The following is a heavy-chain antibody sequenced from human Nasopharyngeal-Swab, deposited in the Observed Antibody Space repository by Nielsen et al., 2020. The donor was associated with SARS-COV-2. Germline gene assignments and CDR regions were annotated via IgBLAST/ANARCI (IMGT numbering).Heavy chain of an antibody. D-gene: IGHD2-21*02. CDR1: GYSFTSYW. J-gene: IGHJ2*01. V-gene: IGHV5-51*01. Sequence: GESLKISCKGSGYSFTSYWIGWVRQMPGKGLEWMGIIYPGDSDTRYNPSFQGQVTISADKSISTAYLQWSSLKASDTAMYYCARHNCGGDCYSNDWYFDLWGRGTLVTVSS. CDR2: IYPGDSDT. CDR3: ARHNCGGDCYSNDWYFDL.